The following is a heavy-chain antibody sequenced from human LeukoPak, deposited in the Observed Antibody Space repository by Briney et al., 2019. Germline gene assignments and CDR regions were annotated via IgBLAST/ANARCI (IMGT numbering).Heavy chain of an antibody. J-gene: IGHJ4*02. Sequence: ASVKVSCKASGYTFTSYYIHWVRQAPGQGLEWMGIINPNRVSTSYAQKFQGRVTMTRDTSTSTVYMEMSSLRSEDTAVYYCARYLGATTDYWGQGTLVTVSS. CDR1: GYTFTSYY. CDR3: ARYLGATTDY. CDR2: INPNRVST. D-gene: IGHD1-26*01. V-gene: IGHV1-46*01.